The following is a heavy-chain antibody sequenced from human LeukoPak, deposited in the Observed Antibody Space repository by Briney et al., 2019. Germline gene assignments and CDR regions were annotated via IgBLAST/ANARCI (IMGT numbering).Heavy chain of an antibody. CDR2: ISYDGSNK. J-gene: IGHJ4*02. V-gene: IGHV3-30*03. D-gene: IGHD1-14*01. Sequence: GGSLRLSCAASGFTFDDYGMHWVRQAPGKGLEWVAVISYDGSNKYYADSVKGRFTISRDNSKNTLYLQMNSLRAEDTAVYYCARNQGPFDYWGQGTLVTVSS. CDR3: ARNQGPFDY. CDR1: GFTFDDYG.